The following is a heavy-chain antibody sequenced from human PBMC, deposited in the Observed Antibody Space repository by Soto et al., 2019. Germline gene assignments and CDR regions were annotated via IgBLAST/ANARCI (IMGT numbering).Heavy chain of an antibody. CDR2: ISAYNGDT. CDR3: AREGRGPLTLEY. Sequence: QVQLVQSGAEVKKPGASVKVSCKASGYTFTSYGISWVRQARGQGLEWMGWISAYNGDTNYVQKLQGRVTMTTDTPTSTAYMELRSLSSDDTAVYYCAREGRGPLTLEYWGQGTLVTVSS. J-gene: IGHJ4*02. CDR1: GYTFTSYG. D-gene: IGHD7-27*01. V-gene: IGHV1-18*01.